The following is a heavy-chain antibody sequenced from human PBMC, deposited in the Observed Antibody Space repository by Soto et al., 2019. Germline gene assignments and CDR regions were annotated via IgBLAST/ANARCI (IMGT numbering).Heavy chain of an antibody. J-gene: IGHJ6*02. CDR2: VSYDRRSK. D-gene: IGHD6-13*01. CDR3: AKDPPWTAGPLAMDV. Sequence: PGGSLTLSCVASGFSFSTAGMHWCRQAPGKGLEWVEVVSYDRRSKFYGESVKGRFTISRDDPKNTLYLDMNSLRVEDTAVYYCAKDPPWTAGPLAMDVWGQGTTVTVSS. V-gene: IGHV3-30*18. CDR1: GFSFSTAG.